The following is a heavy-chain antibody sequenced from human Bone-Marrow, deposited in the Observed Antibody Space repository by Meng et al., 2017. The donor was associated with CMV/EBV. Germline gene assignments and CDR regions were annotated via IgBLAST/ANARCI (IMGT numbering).Heavy chain of an antibody. D-gene: IGHD3-3*01. Sequence: GSLRLSCAVYGGSFSGYYWSWIRQPPGKGLEWIGEINHSGSTNYNPSLKSRVTISVDTSKNQFSLKLSSVTAADTAVYYCARGDVYYNFWSGYYHQWGQGTLVTVSS. J-gene: IGHJ4*02. V-gene: IGHV4-34*01. CDR3: ARGDVYYNFWSGYYHQ. CDR1: GGSFSGYY. CDR2: INHSGST.